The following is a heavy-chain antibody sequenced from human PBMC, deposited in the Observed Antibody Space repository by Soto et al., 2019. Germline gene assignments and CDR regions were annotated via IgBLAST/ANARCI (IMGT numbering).Heavy chain of an antibody. CDR2: IYPGDSDT. J-gene: IGHJ4*02. Sequence: PGESLRISCKGSGYSFSSYWIGWVRQMPGKGLEWMGIIYPGDSDTRYSPSFQGQVTISADKSISTAYLQWSSLKASDTAMYYCARGYCSSTSCYPAFDYWGQGTLVTVSS. CDR3: ARGYCSSTSCYPAFDY. D-gene: IGHD2-2*01. CDR1: GYSFSSYW. V-gene: IGHV5-51*01.